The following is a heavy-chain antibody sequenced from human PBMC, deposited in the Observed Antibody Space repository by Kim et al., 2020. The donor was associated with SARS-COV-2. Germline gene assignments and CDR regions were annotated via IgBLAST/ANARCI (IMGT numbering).Heavy chain of an antibody. D-gene: IGHD2-15*01. J-gene: IGHJ5*02. CDR1: GFTFTSSA. CDR3: AADGVGCSGGSCYSGSHEPNWIDP. Sequence: SVKVSCKASGFTFTSSAVQWVRQARGQRLEWIGWIVVGSGNTNYAQKFQERVTITRDMSTSTAYMELRSLRSEDTAVYYCAADGVGCSGGSCYSGSHEPNWIDPWGQGTLVTVSS. V-gene: IGHV1-58*01. CDR2: IVVGSGNT.